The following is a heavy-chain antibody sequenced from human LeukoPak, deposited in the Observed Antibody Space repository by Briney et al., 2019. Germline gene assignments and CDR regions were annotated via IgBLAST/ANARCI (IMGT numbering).Heavy chain of an antibody. V-gene: IGHV1-2*02. CDR3: ARVRYDILTGYVRFDY. Sequence: ASVKVSCMASGYTFTGYYMHWVRQAPGQGLEWMGWINPNSGGTNYAQKFQGRVTMTRDTSISTAYMELSRLRSDDTAVYYCARVRYDILTGYVRFDYWGQGTLVTVSS. CDR1: GYTFTGYY. D-gene: IGHD3-9*01. CDR2: INPNSGGT. J-gene: IGHJ4*02.